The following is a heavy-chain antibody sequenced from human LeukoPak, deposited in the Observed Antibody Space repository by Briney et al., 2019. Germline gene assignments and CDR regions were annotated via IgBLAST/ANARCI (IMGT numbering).Heavy chain of an antibody. CDR1: GFPFNTYA. D-gene: IGHD6-13*01. CDR3: AKAPPVSSSWFDY. CDR2: ISGSGGTT. Sequence: GGSLRLSCAASGFPFNTYAMTWVRQAPGKGLGWVSGISGSGGTTYYADSVKGRFTISRDNSGNTLYLQMSSLRAEDTAVYYCAKAPPVSSSWFDYWGQGTLVTVSS. J-gene: IGHJ4*02. V-gene: IGHV3-23*01.